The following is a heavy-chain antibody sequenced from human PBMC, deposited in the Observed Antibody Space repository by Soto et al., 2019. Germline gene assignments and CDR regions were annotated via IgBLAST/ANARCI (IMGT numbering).Heavy chain of an antibody. D-gene: IGHD5-12*01. CDR3: ATQAYIVETRSYGMDV. CDR2: IYSGGST. J-gene: IGHJ6*02. Sequence: EVQLVESGGGLIQPGGSLRLSCAASGFTVSSNYMSWVRQAPGKGLELVSVIYSGGSTYYSDSVKGRFTISRDNSKNTLYLHMNSLRAEDTAVYYCATQAYIVETRSYGMDVWGQGTTVTVSS. CDR1: GFTVSSNY. V-gene: IGHV3-53*01.